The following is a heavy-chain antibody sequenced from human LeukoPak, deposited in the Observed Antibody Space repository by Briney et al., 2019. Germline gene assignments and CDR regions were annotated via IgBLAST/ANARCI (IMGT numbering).Heavy chain of an antibody. CDR3: AKALVVPAAGIYFDY. CDR2: ISGSGGST. J-gene: IGHJ4*02. CDR1: GFTFSSYA. Sequence: GGSLRLSCAASGFTFSSYAMSWVRQAPGKGLGWVSAISGSGGSTYYADSVKGRFTISRDNSKNTLYLQMNSLRAEDTAVYYCAKALVVPAAGIYFDYWGQGTLVTVSS. V-gene: IGHV3-23*01. D-gene: IGHD2-2*01.